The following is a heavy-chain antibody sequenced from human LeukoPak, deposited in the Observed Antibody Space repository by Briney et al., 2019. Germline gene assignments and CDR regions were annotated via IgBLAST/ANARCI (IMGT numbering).Heavy chain of an antibody. J-gene: IGHJ4*02. V-gene: IGHV4-30-2*01. D-gene: IGHD6-13*01. CDR3: ARGEDSSSSFDY. CDR2: IYHSGST. CDR1: GGSISSGGYS. Sequence: PSETLSLTCAVSGGSISSGGYSWSWIRQPPGTGLEWIGYIYHSGSTYYNPSLKSRVTISVDRSKNQFSLKLSSVTAADTAVYYCARGEDSSSSFDYWGQGTLVTVSS.